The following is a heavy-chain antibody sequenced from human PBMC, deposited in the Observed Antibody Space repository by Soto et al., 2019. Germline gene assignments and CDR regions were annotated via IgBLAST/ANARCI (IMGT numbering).Heavy chain of an antibody. J-gene: IGHJ5*02. CDR3: ARLYPNDIVATIRGWFDP. Sequence: EVQLVQSGAEVKKPGESLKISCKGSGYSFTSYWIGWVRQMPGKGLEWMGNIYPGDSDTRYSPSFQGQVTISADKSISTAYLQWSSLKASDTAMYYCARLYPNDIVATIRGWFDPWGQGTLVTVSS. CDR1: GYSFTSYW. D-gene: IGHD5-12*01. CDR2: IYPGDSDT. V-gene: IGHV5-51*01.